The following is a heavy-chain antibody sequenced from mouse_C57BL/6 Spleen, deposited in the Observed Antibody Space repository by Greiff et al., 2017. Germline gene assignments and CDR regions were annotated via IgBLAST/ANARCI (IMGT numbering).Heavy chain of an antibody. Sequence: VQLQQSGPELVKPGASVKISCKASGYSFTGYYMHWVKQSSEKSLEWIGEINPSTGGTSYNQKFKGKATLTVDKSSSTAYMQLTSLTSEDSAVYYCARDYGSSPRYFDVWGTGTTVTVSS. CDR1: GYSFTGYY. V-gene: IGHV1-43*01. J-gene: IGHJ1*03. D-gene: IGHD1-1*01. CDR2: INPSTGGT. CDR3: ARDYGSSPRYFDV.